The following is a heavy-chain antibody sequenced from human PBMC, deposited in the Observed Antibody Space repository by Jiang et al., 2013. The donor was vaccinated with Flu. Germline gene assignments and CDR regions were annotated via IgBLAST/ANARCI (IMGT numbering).Heavy chain of an antibody. J-gene: IGHJ4*02. D-gene: IGHD3-10*01. CDR2: IYHSGST. Sequence: SGLVKPSQTLSLTCAVSGGSISSGGYSWSWIRQPPGKGLEWIGYIYHSGSTYYNPSLKSRVTISVDRSKNQFSLKLSSVTAADTAVYYCARLVSGSGVTHYYFDYWGQGTLVTVSS. V-gene: IGHV4-30-2*01. CDR3: ARLVSGSGVTHYYFDY. CDR1: GGSISSGGYS.